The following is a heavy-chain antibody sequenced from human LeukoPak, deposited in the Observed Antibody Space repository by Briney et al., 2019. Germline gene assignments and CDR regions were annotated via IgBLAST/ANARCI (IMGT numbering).Heavy chain of an antibody. CDR3: AIRKPSEAFDI. CDR2: ISSSSSYI. CDR1: GFTFSSYS. V-gene: IGHV3-21*01. J-gene: IGHJ3*02. Sequence: GGSLRLSCAASGFTFSSYSMNWVRQAPGKGLEWVSSISSSSSYIHYADSVKGRFTISRDNAKNSLYLQMNSLRAEDTAVYYCAIRKPSEAFDIWGQGTMVTVSS.